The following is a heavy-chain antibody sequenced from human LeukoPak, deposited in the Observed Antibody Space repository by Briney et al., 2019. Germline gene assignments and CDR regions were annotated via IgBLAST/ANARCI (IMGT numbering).Heavy chain of an antibody. Sequence: GRSLRLSCAASGFTFSSYAMHWVRQAPGKGLEWVAVISYDGSNKYYADSVKGRFTISRDNSKNTLYLQMNSLRAEDTAVYYCAKGWAHDYGDLDYWGQGTLVTVSS. CDR2: ISYDGSNK. J-gene: IGHJ4*02. V-gene: IGHV3-30-3*01. CDR1: GFTFSSYA. CDR3: AKGWAHDYGDLDY. D-gene: IGHD4-17*01.